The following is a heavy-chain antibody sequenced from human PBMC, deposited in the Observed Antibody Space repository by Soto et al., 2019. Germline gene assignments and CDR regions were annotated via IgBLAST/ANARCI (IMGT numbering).Heavy chain of an antibody. CDR1: GFTFSVSS. CDR2: IRSRVNHYAT. D-gene: IGHD3-16*01. V-gene: IGHV3-73*01. J-gene: IGHJ4*02. Sequence: GGSLRLSCAASGFTFSVSSMHWVRQASGKGLEWLGRIRSRVNHYATTYSESLKGRVIISRDDSQDTMFLEMSSLRTEDTAMYYCAIEGVGFGHWGQGTLVTVSS. CDR3: AIEGVGFGH.